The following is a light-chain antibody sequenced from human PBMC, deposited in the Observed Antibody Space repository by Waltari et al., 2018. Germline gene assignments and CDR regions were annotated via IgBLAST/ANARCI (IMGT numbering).Light chain of an antibody. Sequence: EIVLTQSPATLSLSPGERATLSCRASQSVRSYLAWYQQKPGQAPRLLIYATSNRASGIPARFSGSGSGTDFSLSISSLEPEDFAAYYCQQYNTYPWTFGQGTKVEIK. CDR3: QQYNTYPWT. CDR2: ATS. CDR1: QSVRSY. J-gene: IGKJ1*01. V-gene: IGKV3-11*01.